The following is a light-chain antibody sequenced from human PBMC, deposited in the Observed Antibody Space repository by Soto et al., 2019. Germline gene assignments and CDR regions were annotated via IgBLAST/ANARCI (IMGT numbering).Light chain of an antibody. V-gene: IGKV3-15*01. Sequence: EIVLTQSPGTLSLSPGERATLSCRASQSVSSSLAWHQQKPGQAPRILMYDASTRATGISARFSGSGSGTEFTLTISSLQSEDFAVYYCQQYHNWPITFGQGTRLEIK. CDR2: DAS. CDR3: QQYHNWPIT. CDR1: QSVSSS. J-gene: IGKJ5*01.